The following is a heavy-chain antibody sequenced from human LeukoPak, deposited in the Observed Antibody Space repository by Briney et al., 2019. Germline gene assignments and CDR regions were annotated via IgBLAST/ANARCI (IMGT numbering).Heavy chain of an antibody. D-gene: IGHD2-21*01. CDR3: ARGRGGSDYSLDT. V-gene: IGHV1-8*01. Sequence: ASVKVSCKASGYTFTSYDINWVRQATGQGLEWMGWMNPNRGNPGYAQKFQGRVTMTRNPSRSTAHMDWSRARSGDQALYYGARGRGGSDYSLDTWGQGALVTASS. CDR2: MNPNRGNP. CDR1: GYTFTSYD. J-gene: IGHJ5*02.